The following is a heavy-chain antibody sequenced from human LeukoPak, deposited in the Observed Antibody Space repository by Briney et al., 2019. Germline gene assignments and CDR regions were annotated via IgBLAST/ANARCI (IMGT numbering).Heavy chain of an antibody. J-gene: IGHJ4*02. CDR1: GGSISSYY. Sequence: SETLSLTCTVSGGSISSYYWSWIRQPPGKGLEWIGSIYYSGSTYYNPSLKSRVTISVDTSKNQFSLKLSSVTAADTAVYYCARQEYCSSTSCYPNDYWGQGTLVTVSS. CDR2: IYYSGST. V-gene: IGHV4-59*05. D-gene: IGHD2-2*01. CDR3: ARQEYCSSTSCYPNDY.